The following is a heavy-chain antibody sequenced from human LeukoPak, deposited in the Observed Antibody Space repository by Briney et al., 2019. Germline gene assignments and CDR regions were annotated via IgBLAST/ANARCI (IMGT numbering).Heavy chain of an antibody. V-gene: IGHV3-49*03. CDR3: TYRYCSGGSCYSMLDY. CDR1: GFNFGDYA. J-gene: IGHJ4*02. Sequence: GGSLRLSCTASGFNFGDYAMSWFRQAPEKGLEWVGFITNKAFGGTAEYAASVKGRFTISRDDSKSIAYLQMNSLKTEDTAVYYCTYRYCSGGSCYSMLDYWGQGTLVTVSS. D-gene: IGHD2-15*01. CDR2: ITNKAFGGTA.